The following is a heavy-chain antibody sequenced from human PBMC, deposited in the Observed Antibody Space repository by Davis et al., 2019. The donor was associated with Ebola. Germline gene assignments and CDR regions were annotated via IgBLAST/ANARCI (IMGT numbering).Heavy chain of an antibody. CDR3: ARGRWFDY. Sequence: SETLSLTCALYGGSFIGYYWSWIRQPPGKGLEWIGEIDHSGSTNYNPSLKSRVTISVDTSKNQFSLKLSSVTAADTAVHYCARGRWFDYWGQGTLVTVSS. CDR2: IDHSGST. CDR1: GGSFIGYY. J-gene: IGHJ4*02. V-gene: IGHV4-34*01. D-gene: IGHD2-15*01.